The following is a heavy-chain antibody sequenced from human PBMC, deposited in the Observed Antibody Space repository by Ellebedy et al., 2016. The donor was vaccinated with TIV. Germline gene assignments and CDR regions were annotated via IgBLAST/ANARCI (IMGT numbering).Heavy chain of an antibody. V-gene: IGHV3-20*04. CDR3: ATTAVVGRDDAFDI. D-gene: IGHD2-15*01. CDR1: GFTFDDYA. Sequence: GESLKISCAASGFTFDDYAMTWVRQAPGKGLEWVSVISWNDGTTGYADSVRGRFTISRDNAKNSLYLQMNSLRAEDTALYYCATTAVVGRDDAFDIWGQGTMVTVSS. CDR2: ISWNDGTT. J-gene: IGHJ3*02.